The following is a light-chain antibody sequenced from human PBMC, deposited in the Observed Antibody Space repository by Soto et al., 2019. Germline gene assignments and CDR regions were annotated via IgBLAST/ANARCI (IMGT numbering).Light chain of an antibody. J-gene: IGKJ3*01. CDR2: KAS. CDR1: QSIKNW. V-gene: IGKV1-5*03. CDR3: QQYNSYSQFT. Sequence: DIQMTQSPSTLSASVGDRVTITCRASQSIKNWLAWYQQKPGEAPKLLIYKASTLESGVPSKFSGSGSGTEFTLTISCLQPDDVATYYCQQYNSYSQFTFGPGTKVISN.